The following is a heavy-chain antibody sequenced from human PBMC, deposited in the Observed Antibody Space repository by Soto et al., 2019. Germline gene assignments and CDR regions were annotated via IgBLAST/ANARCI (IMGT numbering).Heavy chain of an antibody. CDR1: GFTVSSNY. D-gene: IGHD5-12*01. J-gene: IGHJ4*02. Sequence: GGSLRLSCAASGFTVSSNYMSWVRQAPGKGLEWVSVIYSGGSTYYADSVKGRFTISRDNSKNTLYLQMNSLRAEDTAVYYCARELSGYDGGSFDYWGQGTLVTVSS. CDR3: ARELSGYDGGSFDY. CDR2: IYSGGST. V-gene: IGHV3-53*01.